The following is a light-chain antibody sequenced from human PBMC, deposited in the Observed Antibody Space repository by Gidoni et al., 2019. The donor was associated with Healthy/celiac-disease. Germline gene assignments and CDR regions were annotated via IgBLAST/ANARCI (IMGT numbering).Light chain of an antibody. CDR3: QQYNSYPYT. CDR1: QSISSW. J-gene: IGKJ2*01. V-gene: IGKV1-5*03. Sequence: DIQMTQSPSTLSASVGDRVTITCRASQSISSWLAWYQQKPGKAPKLLIYKASSLESGVPSRFSGSGSGTEFTLPISSLQPDDFATCYCQQYNSYPYTFGQGTKLEIK. CDR2: KAS.